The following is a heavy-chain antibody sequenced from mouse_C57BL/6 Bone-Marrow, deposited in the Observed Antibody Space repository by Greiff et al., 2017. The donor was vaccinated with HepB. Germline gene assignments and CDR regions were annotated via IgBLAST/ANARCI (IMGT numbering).Heavy chain of an antibody. CDR1: GFNIKDYY. CDR3: ASWGTVVAFYWYFDV. CDR2: IDPEDGET. J-gene: IGHJ1*03. V-gene: IGHV14-2*01. D-gene: IGHD1-1*01. Sequence: EVQLQQSGAELVKPGASVKLSCTASGFNIKDYYMHWVKQRTEQGLEWIGRIDPEDGETKYAPKFQGKATITEDTYSNTAYLQLSSLTSEDTAVYYCASWGTVVAFYWYFDVWGTGTTVTVSS.